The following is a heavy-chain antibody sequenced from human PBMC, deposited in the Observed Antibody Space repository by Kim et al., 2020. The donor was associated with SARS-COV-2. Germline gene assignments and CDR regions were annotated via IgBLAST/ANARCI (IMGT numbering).Heavy chain of an antibody. V-gene: IGHV3-48*02. CDR3: ARDKGVLLWFGEQVVDAFDI. J-gene: IGHJ3*02. CDR1: GFTFSSYS. Sequence: GGSLRLSCAASGFTFSSYSMNWVRQAPGKGLEWVSYISSSSSTIYYADSVKGRFTISRDNAKNSLYLQMNSLRDEDTAVYYCARDKGVLLWFGEQVVDAFDIWGQGTMVTVSS. D-gene: IGHD3-10*01. CDR2: ISSSSSTI.